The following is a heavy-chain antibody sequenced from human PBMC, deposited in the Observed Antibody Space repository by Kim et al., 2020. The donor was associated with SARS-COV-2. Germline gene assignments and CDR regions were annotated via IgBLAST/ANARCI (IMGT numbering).Heavy chain of an antibody. J-gene: IGHJ4*02. D-gene: IGHD3-10*01. V-gene: IGHV3-30*02. CDR3: AKDSPHYYGSGSYSPNFDY. Sequence: GRFTISRDNSKNTLYLQMNSLRAEETAVYYCAKDSPHYYGSGSYSPNFDYWGQGTLVTVSS.